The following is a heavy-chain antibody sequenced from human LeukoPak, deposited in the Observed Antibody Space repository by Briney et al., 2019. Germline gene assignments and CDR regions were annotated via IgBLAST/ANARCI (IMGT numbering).Heavy chain of an antibody. Sequence: SSETLSLTCTVSGGSISSSSRYWGWIRQPPGKGLEWIGSLYYSGSTYYNPSLKSRITMSIDTSKNQFSLKLTSVTAADTAVYYCATTTIRLGYWGQGTLVTVSS. J-gene: IGHJ4*02. V-gene: IGHV4-39*07. D-gene: IGHD1-26*01. CDR2: LYYSGST. CDR1: GGSISSSSRY. CDR3: ATTTIRLGY.